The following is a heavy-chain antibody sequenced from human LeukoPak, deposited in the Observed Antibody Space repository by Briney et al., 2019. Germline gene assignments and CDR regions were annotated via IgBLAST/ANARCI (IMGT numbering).Heavy chain of an antibody. CDR1: GFTFSNAW. CDR2: IKSKTDGGTT. Sequence: GGSLRLSCEASGFTFSNAWMSWVRQAPGKGLEWVGRIKSKTDGGTTDYAAPVKGRFTISRDDSKNTLYLQMNSLKTEDTAVYYCTTDPTPYDYVWGSYRFWYFDYWGQGTLVTVSS. CDR3: TTDPTPYDYVWGSYRFWYFDY. D-gene: IGHD3-16*02. V-gene: IGHV3-15*01. J-gene: IGHJ4*02.